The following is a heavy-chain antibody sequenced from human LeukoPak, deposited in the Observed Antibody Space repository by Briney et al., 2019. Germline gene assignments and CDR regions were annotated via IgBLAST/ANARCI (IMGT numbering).Heavy chain of an antibody. CDR2: ISYDGSNK. CDR3: AREGSTVTNPRFDY. Sequence: GRSLRLSCAASGFTFSSYAMHWVRQAPGKGLEWVAVISYDGSNKYYADSVKGRFTISRDNSKNTLYLQMNSLRAEDTAVYYCAREGSTVTNPRFDYWGQGTLVTVSS. CDR1: GFTFSSYA. D-gene: IGHD4-17*01. J-gene: IGHJ4*02. V-gene: IGHV3-30-3*01.